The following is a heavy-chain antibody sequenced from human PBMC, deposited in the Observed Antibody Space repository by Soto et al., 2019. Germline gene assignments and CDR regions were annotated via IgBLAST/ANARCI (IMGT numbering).Heavy chain of an antibody. J-gene: IGHJ6*02. V-gene: IGHV5-51*01. CDR3: ARQVITFGGVIVSMDV. CDR1: GYSFTSYW. D-gene: IGHD3-16*02. Sequence: GESLKISCKGSGYSFTSYWIGWVRQMPGKGLEWMGIIYPGDSDTRYSPSFQGQVTISADKSISTAYLQWSSLKASDTAMYYCARQVITFGGVIVSMDVWGQGTTVTVSS. CDR2: IYPGDSDT.